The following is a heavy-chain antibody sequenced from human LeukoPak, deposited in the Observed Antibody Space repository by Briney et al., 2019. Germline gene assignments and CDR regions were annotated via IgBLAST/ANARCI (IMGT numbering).Heavy chain of an antibody. V-gene: IGHV3-30*18. CDR2: ISYDGSNK. CDR1: GFTFSSYG. D-gene: IGHD3-10*01. J-gene: IGHJ4*02. Sequence: GGSLRLSSAASGFTFSSYGMHWVRQAPGKGLEWVAVISYDGSNKYYADSVKGRFTISRDNSKNTLYLQMNSLRAEDTAVYYCAKWAYYGSGSYYDYWGQGTLVTVSS. CDR3: AKWAYYGSGSYYDY.